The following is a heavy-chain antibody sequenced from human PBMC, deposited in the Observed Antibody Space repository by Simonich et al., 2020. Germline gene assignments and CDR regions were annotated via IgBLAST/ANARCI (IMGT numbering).Heavy chain of an antibody. CDR2: ISSSSSYI. Sequence: EVQLVESGGGLVRPGGSLRLSCAASGFTFSSYSMNWVRQAPGKGLVWVSSISSSSSYIYYAGAVKGRVTITRENAKNSPFLQMKSLRAEDKAVYYCARLIAVAGTGAYGMDVWGQGTTVTVSS. D-gene: IGHD6-19*01. CDR1: GFTFSSYS. CDR3: ARLIAVAGTGAYGMDV. V-gene: IGHV3-21*01. J-gene: IGHJ6*02.